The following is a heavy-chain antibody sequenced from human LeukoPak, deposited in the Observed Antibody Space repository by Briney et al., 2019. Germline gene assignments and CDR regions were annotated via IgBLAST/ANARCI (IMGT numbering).Heavy chain of an antibody. D-gene: IGHD3-3*01. V-gene: IGHV1-2*02. Sequence: ASVKVSCKASGYTFTGYYMHWVRQAPGQGLEWMGWINPNSGGTNYAQKFQGRVTMTRDTSISTAYMELSRLRSDDTAVYYCARGRARFWSGSPRFDPWGQGTLVTVSS. J-gene: IGHJ5*02. CDR3: ARGRARFWSGSPRFDP. CDR1: GYTFTGYY. CDR2: INPNSGGT.